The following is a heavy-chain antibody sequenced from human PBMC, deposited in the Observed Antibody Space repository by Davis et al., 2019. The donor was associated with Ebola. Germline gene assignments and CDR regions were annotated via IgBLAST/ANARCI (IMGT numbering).Heavy chain of an antibody. V-gene: IGHV4-34*01. D-gene: IGHD2-8*02. CDR3: ARHCTGGVCFLDY. CDR1: GGSFSGYY. Sequence: SETLSLTCAVYGGSFSGYYWSWIRQPPGKGLEWIGEINHSGSTNYNPSLKSRVTISVDTSKNQFSLKLSSVTAADTAVYYCARHCTGGVCFLDYWGQGTLVTVSS. J-gene: IGHJ4*02. CDR2: INHSGST.